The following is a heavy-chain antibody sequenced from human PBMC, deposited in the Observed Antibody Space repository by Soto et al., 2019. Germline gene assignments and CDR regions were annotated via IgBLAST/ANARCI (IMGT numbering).Heavy chain of an antibody. Sequence: GGSLRLSCAASGFTFSSYGMHWVRQAPGKGLEWVAVISYDGSNKYYADSVKGRFTISRGNSKNTLYLQMNSLRAEDTAVYYCAKDRGKDYGDNWFDPWGQGTLVTVSS. J-gene: IGHJ5*02. CDR1: GFTFSSYG. CDR3: AKDRGKDYGDNWFDP. V-gene: IGHV3-30*18. CDR2: ISYDGSNK. D-gene: IGHD4-17*01.